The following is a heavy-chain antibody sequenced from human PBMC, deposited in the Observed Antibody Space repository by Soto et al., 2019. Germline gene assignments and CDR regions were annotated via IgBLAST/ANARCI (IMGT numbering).Heavy chain of an antibody. CDR2: IYYSGST. J-gene: IGHJ4*02. CDR1: GGSISSSSYY. CDR3: ARLPYDSSGYYVGLWY. Sequence: QLQLQESGPGLVKPSETLSLTCTVSGGSISSSSYYWGWIRQPPGKGLEWIGSIYYSGSTYYNASLRSRVAMSVDTSKNQFSLKLSSVTAADTAVYYCARLPYDSSGYYVGLWYWGQGTLVTVSS. V-gene: IGHV4-39*01. D-gene: IGHD3-22*01.